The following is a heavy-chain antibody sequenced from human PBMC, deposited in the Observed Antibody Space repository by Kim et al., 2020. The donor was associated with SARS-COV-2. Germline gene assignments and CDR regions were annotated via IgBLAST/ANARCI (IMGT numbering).Heavy chain of an antibody. Sequence: SETLSLTCTVSSASITTSGYYWGWIRQPPGKGLEWIVNMYYGGGTHYNPSLESRVTISGDTSKNQFSLRLSSVTAADTAIYFCVRGRMNIVGTVGGVWYFDLWGRGTLVTVSS. V-gene: IGHV4-39*01. CDR2: MYYGGGT. J-gene: IGHJ2*01. CDR1: SASITTSGYY. CDR3: VRGRMNIVGTVGGVWYFDL. D-gene: IGHD1-26*01.